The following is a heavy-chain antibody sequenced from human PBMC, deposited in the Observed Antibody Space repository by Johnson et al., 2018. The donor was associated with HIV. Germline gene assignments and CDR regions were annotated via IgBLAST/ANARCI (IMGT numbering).Heavy chain of an antibody. D-gene: IGHD6-19*01. CDR1: GFTFSSYD. V-gene: IGHV3-13*01. J-gene: IGHJ3*02. CDR2: IGTAGDT. CDR3: ASTSSGWFYAFDI. Sequence: VQLVESGGGLVQPGGSLRLSCAASGFTFSSYDMHWVRQGTGKGLEWVSAIGTAGDTYYPGSVKGRFTISRENAKNSLYLQMNSLRAEDTAVYYCASTSSGWFYAFDIWGQGTMVTVSS.